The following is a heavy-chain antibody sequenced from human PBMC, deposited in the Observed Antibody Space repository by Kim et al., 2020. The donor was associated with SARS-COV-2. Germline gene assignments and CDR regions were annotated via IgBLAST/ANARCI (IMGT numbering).Heavy chain of an antibody. Sequence: SVKVSCKASGGTFSSYAISWVRQAPGQGLEWMGGIIPIFGTANYAQKFQGRVTITADESTSTAYMELSSLRSEDTAVYYCARDRREYYDILTGYSQTPFDDWGQGTLVTVSS. CDR2: IIPIFGTA. CDR1: GGTFSSYA. D-gene: IGHD3-9*01. V-gene: IGHV1-69*13. J-gene: IGHJ4*02. CDR3: ARDRREYYDILTGYSQTPFDD.